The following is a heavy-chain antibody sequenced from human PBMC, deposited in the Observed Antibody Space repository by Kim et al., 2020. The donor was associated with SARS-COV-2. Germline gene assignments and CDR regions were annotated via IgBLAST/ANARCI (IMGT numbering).Heavy chain of an antibody. CDR3: ASSFSGTYSNWFDP. Sequence: SETLSLTCAVYGGSFSGYYWSWIRQPPGKGLQWIGEINHSGSTNYNPSLKSRITISVDTSKNQFSLKLTSVTAADTAVYYCASSFSGTYSNWFDPWGQGTLVTVSS. D-gene: IGHD2-2*01. J-gene: IGHJ5*02. V-gene: IGHV4-34*01. CDR2: INHSGST. CDR1: GGSFSGYY.